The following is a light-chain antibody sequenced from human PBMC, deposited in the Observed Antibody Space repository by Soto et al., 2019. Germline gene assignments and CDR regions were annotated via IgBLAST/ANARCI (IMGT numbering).Light chain of an antibody. Sequence: DIQMTQSPSTLSASVGDRVTITCRASQSLTSWLAWYQQKPGKAPKLLIYEASRLQGGVPSRFSGSGSGTEFTLNITSLQPEDSATYYCQQYKRFLTFGQGTKVEIK. CDR1: QSLTSW. CDR3: QQYKRFLT. V-gene: IGKV1-5*03. CDR2: EAS. J-gene: IGKJ2*01.